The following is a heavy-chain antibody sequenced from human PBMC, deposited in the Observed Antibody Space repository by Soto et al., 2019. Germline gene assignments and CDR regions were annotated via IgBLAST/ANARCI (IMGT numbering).Heavy chain of an antibody. Sequence: AWETLSLTCTVSGGPISSYYWSWIRQPAGKGLEWIGRIYMNGSTNYNPSLKSRVTVSVDTSKSQFSLMLNSVTAADTAVYYCVRDGSSGWYYYGMDVWGQGTPVTVSS. CDR2: IYMNGST. CDR3: VRDGSSGWYYYGMDV. D-gene: IGHD6-19*01. V-gene: IGHV4-4*07. CDR1: GGPISSYY. J-gene: IGHJ6*02.